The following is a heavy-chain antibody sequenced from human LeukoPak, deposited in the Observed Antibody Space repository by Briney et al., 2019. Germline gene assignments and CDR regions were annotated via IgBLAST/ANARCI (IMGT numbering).Heavy chain of an antibody. CDR3: ARDLDYGEKSEDY. J-gene: IGHJ4*02. V-gene: IGHV3-53*01. D-gene: IGHD4/OR15-4a*01. CDR2: IYSGGYT. Sequence: GGSLRLSCAPPGFTVSSNYMSWVRQAPGKGLEWVSVIYSGGYTYYADSVKGRFTISRDNSKNTLYLQMNSLTAEDTAVYYCARDLDYGEKSEDYWGQGPWSPSPQ. CDR1: GFTVSSNY.